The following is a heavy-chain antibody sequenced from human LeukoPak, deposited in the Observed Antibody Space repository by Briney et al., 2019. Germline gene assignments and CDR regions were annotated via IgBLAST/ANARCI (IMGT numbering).Heavy chain of an antibody. V-gene: IGHV1-69*13. J-gene: IGHJ4*02. CDR1: GGTFSSYA. D-gene: IGHD3-10*01. CDR3: ARKTTYGSGPMGY. Sequence: ASVKVSCKASGGTFSSYAISWVRQAPGQGLEWMGGIIPIFGTANYAQKFQGRVTITADESTSTAYMELSSLRSEDTAVYYCARKTTYGSGPMGYWGQGTLVTVSS. CDR2: IIPIFGTA.